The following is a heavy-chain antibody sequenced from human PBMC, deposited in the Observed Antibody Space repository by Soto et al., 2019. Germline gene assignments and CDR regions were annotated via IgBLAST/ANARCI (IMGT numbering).Heavy chain of an antibody. Sequence: ASVKVSCKASGGTFSSYAISWVRQAPGQGLEWMGGIIPIFGTANYAQKFQGRVTITADKSTSTAYMELSSLRSEDTAVYYCARDLTQYYDFWSGPGPWGQGTLVTSPQ. V-gene: IGHV1-69*06. CDR2: IIPIFGTA. D-gene: IGHD3-3*01. CDR3: ARDLTQYYDFWSGPGP. CDR1: GGTFSSYA. J-gene: IGHJ5*02.